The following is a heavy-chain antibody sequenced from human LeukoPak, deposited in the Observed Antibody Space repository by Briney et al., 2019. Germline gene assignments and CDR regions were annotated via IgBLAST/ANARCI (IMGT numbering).Heavy chain of an antibody. CDR1: GFTFSNAW. J-gene: IGHJ4*02. Sequence: PGGSLRLSCAASGFTFSNAWMSWVRQAPGKGLEWVGRIKSKTAGGTRDYAAPVKGRFTISRDDSKDTLYLQMNSLKTEDTAVYFCTTVLNHYDSSGYHRLEYWGQGTLVTVSS. CDR3: TTVLNHYDSSGYHRLEY. D-gene: IGHD3-22*01. V-gene: IGHV3-15*01. CDR2: IKSKTAGGTR.